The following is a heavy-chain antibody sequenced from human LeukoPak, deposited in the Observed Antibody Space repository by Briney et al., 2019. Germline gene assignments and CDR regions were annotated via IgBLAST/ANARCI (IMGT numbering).Heavy chain of an antibody. CDR3: ARDLSVGSKPDLGFDY. V-gene: IGHV3-21*01. CDR1: GFTFSSYS. Sequence: GGSLRLSCAASGFTFSSYSMNWVRQAPGKGLEWVSSISSSSRYIYYTDSVKGRFTISRDNAKNSLYLQMNSLRAEDTAVYYCARDLSVGSKPDLGFDYWGQGTLVTVSS. CDR2: ISSSSRYI. D-gene: IGHD1-26*01. J-gene: IGHJ4*02.